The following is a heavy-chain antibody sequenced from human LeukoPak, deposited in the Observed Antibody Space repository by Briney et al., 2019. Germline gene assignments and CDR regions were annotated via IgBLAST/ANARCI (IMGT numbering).Heavy chain of an antibody. Sequence: GGSLRLSCAASGFTFSSYAMSWVRQAPGKGLEWVSAISGSGGSTYYADPVRGRFTISRDNSKNTLYLQMNRLRAEDTAVYYCAKDSTRGDYYYYYGMDVWGQGTTVTVS. V-gene: IGHV3-23*01. D-gene: IGHD2-2*01. CDR3: AKDSTRGDYYYYYGMDV. CDR1: GFTFSSYA. CDR2: ISGSGGST. J-gene: IGHJ6*02.